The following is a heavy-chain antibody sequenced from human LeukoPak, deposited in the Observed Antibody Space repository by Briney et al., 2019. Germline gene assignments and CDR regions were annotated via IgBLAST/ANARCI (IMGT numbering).Heavy chain of an antibody. CDR2: ISYDGSNK. J-gene: IGHJ4*02. CDR3: AKDSDPISSSFDY. CDR1: GFTFSSYG. Sequence: PGRSLRLSCAASGFTFSSYGMHWVRQAPGKGLEWVAVISYDGSNKYYADSVKGRFTISRDNSKNTLYLQMNSLRAEDTAEYYCAKDSDPISSSFDYWGQGTLVTVSS. V-gene: IGHV3-30*18. D-gene: IGHD6-6*01.